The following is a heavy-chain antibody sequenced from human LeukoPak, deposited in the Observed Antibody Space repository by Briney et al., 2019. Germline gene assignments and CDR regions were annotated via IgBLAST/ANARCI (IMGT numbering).Heavy chain of an antibody. J-gene: IGHJ4*02. CDR2: IYPRDGST. V-gene: IGHV1-46*01. Sequence: ASVKVSCKASGYTFTSNYIHWVRQAPGQGLEWMGMIYPRDGSTSYAQEFQGRVTVTRDTSTSTVHMELSGLRSENTAVYYCARDQEGFDYWGQGTLVTVSS. CDR1: GYTFTSNY. CDR3: ARDQEGFDY.